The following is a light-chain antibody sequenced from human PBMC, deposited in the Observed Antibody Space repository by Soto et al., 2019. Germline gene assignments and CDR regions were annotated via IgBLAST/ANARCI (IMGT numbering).Light chain of an antibody. J-gene: IGKJ1*01. CDR3: QRYGGPSWT. Sequence: TQSPSSLSASVGDRVTITCRASQSVTSNSLAWYQQKPGQAPRLLIFGASSRATGIPDKFSGSGSGTDFTLTISRLEPDDFAVYYCQRYGGPSWTFGQGTRVEIK. CDR2: GAS. CDR1: QSVTSNS. V-gene: IGKV3-20*01.